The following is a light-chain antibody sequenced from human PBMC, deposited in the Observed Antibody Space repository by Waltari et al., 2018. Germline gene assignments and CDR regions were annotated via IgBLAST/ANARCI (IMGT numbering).Light chain of an antibody. Sequence: EIVMTQSPATLSVSPGDRATLSCRASQSVSSNVAWYQKKPGQAPRLLIYGASTRATGVPARLSGSESGTEFTLTVSSLQSEDFAVYYCQQYNSWPTFGQGTTVEMK. CDR1: QSVSSN. CDR3: QQYNSWPT. J-gene: IGKJ1*01. CDR2: GAS. V-gene: IGKV3-15*01.